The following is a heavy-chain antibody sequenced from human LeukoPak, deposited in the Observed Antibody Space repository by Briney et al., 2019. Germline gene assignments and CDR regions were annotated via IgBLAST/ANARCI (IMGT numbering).Heavy chain of an antibody. Sequence: SETLFFTCTVPGGSISSYYWSWFRQPAGKGLEWIGRICTSGSTNYNPSLKSRVTMSVDTSKNQFSLKLSSVTAADTAVYYCARGVYIAAAQYGYWGQGTLVTVSS. V-gene: IGHV4-4*07. CDR1: GGSISSYY. CDR2: ICTSGST. CDR3: ARGVYIAAAQYGY. D-gene: IGHD6-13*01. J-gene: IGHJ4*02.